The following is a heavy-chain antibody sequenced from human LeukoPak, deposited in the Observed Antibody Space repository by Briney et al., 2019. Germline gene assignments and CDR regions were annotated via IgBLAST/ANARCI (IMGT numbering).Heavy chain of an antibody. J-gene: IGHJ3*02. D-gene: IGHD3-3*01. CDR1: GFTFSSYG. CDR2: ISYDGSNK. V-gene: IGHV3-30*18. CDR3: AKTYYDFWSGYYREPDAFDI. Sequence: GGSLRLSCAASGFTFSSYGMHWVRQAPGKGLEWVAVISYDGSNKYYADSVKGRFTISRDNSKNTLYLQMNSLRAEDTAVYYCAKTYYDFWSGYYREPDAFDIWGQGTMVTVSS.